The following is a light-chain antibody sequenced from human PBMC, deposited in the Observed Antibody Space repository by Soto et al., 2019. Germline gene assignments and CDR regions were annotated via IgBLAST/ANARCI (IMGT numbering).Light chain of an antibody. V-gene: IGKV3-15*01. Sequence: EIVMTQSPATLSVSPGERATLSCRASQSVSSNLAWYQQKPGQAPRLLIYGASTRATGIPAGFSGSGSGTEFTLPISSLQSEDFAVYYCQQYNNWPRAFGQGTKVEI. J-gene: IGKJ1*01. CDR1: QSVSSN. CDR3: QQYNNWPRA. CDR2: GAS.